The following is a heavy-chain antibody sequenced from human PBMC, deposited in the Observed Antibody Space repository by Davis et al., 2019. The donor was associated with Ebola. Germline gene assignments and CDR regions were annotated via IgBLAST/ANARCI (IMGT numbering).Heavy chain of an antibody. CDR1: GGSISSSSYY. CDR3: ARDPIKHDYGGNSGF. J-gene: IGHJ4*02. Sequence: PSETLSLTCTVSGGSISSSSYYWGWIRQPPGKGLEWIGSINYSGSTYYNPSLKSRVTISMDSSKNQFSLNLSSVTAADTAVYYCARDPIKHDYGGNSGFWGQGTLVTVSS. CDR2: INYSGST. D-gene: IGHD4-23*01. V-gene: IGHV4-39*07.